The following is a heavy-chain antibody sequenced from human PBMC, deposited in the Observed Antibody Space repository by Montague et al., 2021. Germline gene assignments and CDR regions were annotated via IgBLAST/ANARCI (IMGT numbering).Heavy chain of an antibody. CDR3: ARRMGFVVVTEHDAFDI. CDR1: GGSISSTSYY. J-gene: IGHJ3*02. Sequence: SETLSLTCTVSGGSISSTSYYWGWIRQPPGTGLEWIGSIYYRGSTYYNPSLKSRVTISADTSKNQFSLRLRSVTAADTAVYYCARRMGFVVVTEHDAFDIWGQGTMVTVSS. D-gene: IGHD2-21*02. V-gene: IGHV4-39*01. CDR2: IYYRGST.